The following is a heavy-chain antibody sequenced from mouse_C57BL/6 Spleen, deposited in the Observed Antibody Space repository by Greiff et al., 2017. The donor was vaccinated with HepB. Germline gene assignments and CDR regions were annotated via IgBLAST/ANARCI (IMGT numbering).Heavy chain of an antibody. J-gene: IGHJ3*01. CDR1: GYTFTSYW. CDR3: AIYYEYDEGFAY. D-gene: IGHD2-4*01. V-gene: IGHV1-64*01. Sequence: VQLQQPGAELVKPGASVKLSCKASGYTFTSYWMHWVKQRPGQGLEWIGMIHPNSGSTNYNEKFKSKATLTVEKSSSTAYMQLSSLTSEDSAVYYCAIYYEYDEGFAYWGQGTLVTVSA. CDR2: IHPNSGST.